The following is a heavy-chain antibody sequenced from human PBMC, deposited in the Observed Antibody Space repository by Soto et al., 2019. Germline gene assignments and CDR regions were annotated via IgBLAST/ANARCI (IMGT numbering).Heavy chain of an antibody. V-gene: IGHV1-8*01. CDR3: ARVSMGSSSEDFQH. CDR1: GYSFTSYD. D-gene: IGHD6-6*01. Sequence: QVQQVQSGAEVKKPGASVKVSCKASGYSFTSYDINWVRQATGQGLEWMGWMNPNSGNTGYAQKFQGRVTMTRNTSISTAYMELSSLRSEDTAVYYCARVSMGSSSEDFQHWGQGTLVTVSS. J-gene: IGHJ1*01. CDR2: MNPNSGNT.